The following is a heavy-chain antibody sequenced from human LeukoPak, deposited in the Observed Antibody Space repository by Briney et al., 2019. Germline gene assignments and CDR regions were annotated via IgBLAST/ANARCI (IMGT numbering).Heavy chain of an antibody. V-gene: IGHV1-2*02. Sequence: ASVKVSCKASGYTFTGYYMHWVRQAPGQGLEWMGWINPNSGGTNYAQKFQGRVTMTRDTSISTAYMELSRLRSDDTAVYYCARDTLRAGGWLQLLGEIPDYWGQGTLVTVSS. CDR3: ARDTLRAGGWLQLLGEIPDY. CDR1: GYTFTGYY. J-gene: IGHJ4*02. D-gene: IGHD5-24*01. CDR2: INPNSGGT.